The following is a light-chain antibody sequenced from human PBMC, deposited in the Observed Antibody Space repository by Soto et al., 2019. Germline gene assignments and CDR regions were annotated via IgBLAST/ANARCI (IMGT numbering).Light chain of an antibody. Sequence: DIQMTQSATFVSASIGDRVTITCRASQSLNNRLAWYQQKPGKAPKLLIYDASTLESGVSSRFSGTWSETGFTLTNTDPEAYYLATLFLHQEKTFPTFGQGTKGEIK. CDR3: HQEKTFPT. CDR2: DAS. CDR1: QSLNNR. J-gene: IGKJ1*01. V-gene: IGKV1-5*01.